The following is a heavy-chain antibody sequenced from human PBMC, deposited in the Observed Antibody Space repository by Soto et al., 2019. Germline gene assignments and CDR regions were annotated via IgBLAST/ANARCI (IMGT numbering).Heavy chain of an antibody. CDR2: INPNSGGT. V-gene: IGHV1-2*04. CDR1: GYTFTGYY. Sequence: ASVKVSCKASGYTFTGYYMHWVRQAPGQGLEWMGWINPNSGGTNYAQKFQGWVTMTRDTSISTAYMEPSRLRSDDTAVYYCARGAPLRSYYYYDSSGPSTRWGQGTLVTVSS. J-gene: IGHJ4*02. CDR3: ARGAPLRSYYYYDSSGPSTR. D-gene: IGHD3-22*01.